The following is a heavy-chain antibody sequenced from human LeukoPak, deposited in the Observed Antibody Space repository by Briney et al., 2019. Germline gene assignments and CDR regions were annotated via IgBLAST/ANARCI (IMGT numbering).Heavy chain of an antibody. Sequence: SETLSLTCTVSGDSISSYYWSWIRQPPGKGLEWIGYIYYSGNSNYNPSLKSRVTISVDTSKNQFSLKLNSVTAADTAVYYCARCYYYDDSGYAWFDPWGQGTLVTVSS. CDR3: ARCYYYDDSGYAWFDP. J-gene: IGHJ5*02. CDR1: GDSISSYY. V-gene: IGHV4-59*01. D-gene: IGHD3-22*01. CDR2: IYYSGNS.